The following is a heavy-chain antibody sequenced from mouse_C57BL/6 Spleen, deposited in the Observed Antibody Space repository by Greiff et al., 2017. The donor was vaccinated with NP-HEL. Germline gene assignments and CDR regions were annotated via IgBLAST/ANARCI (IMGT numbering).Heavy chain of an antibody. CDR1: GYTFTSYW. D-gene: IGHD2-4*01. CDR3: ARYGKNYDYPMDY. J-gene: IGHJ4*01. Sequence: QVQLQQPGAELVKPGASVKMSCKASGYTFTSYWITWVKQRPGQGLEWNGDIYPGSGSTNYNEKFKSKATLTVDTSSSTAYMQLSSLTSEDSAVYYCARYGKNYDYPMDYWGQGTSVTVSS. V-gene: IGHV1-55*01. CDR2: IYPGSGST.